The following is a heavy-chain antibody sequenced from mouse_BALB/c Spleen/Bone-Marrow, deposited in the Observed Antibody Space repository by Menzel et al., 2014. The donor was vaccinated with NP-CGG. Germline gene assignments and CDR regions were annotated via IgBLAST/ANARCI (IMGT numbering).Heavy chain of an antibody. Sequence: EVKVVESGPELVKPGASVKISCKTSGYTFTEYTMHWVKQSHGKSLEWIGTINPNNGGTSYNQKFKGKATLTVDKSSSTAYMERRSLTSEGSAVYYCARRIPYGYAMDYWGQGTSVTVSS. CDR2: INPNNGGT. J-gene: IGHJ4*01. V-gene: IGHV1-22*01. CDR3: ARRIPYGYAMDY. D-gene: IGHD2-2*01. CDR1: GYTFTEYT.